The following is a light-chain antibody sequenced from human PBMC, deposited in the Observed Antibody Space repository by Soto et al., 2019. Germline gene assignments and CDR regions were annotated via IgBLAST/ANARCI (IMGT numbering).Light chain of an antibody. J-gene: IGKJ2*01. CDR1: QSVSSN. V-gene: IGKV3-15*01. Sequence: EIVMTQSPATLSVSPGERATLSCRASQSVSSNLAWYQQKPGQAPRLLIYGASTRATGIPARFSGSGSGTEFTLTISSLQSEDIATYYCQQCYTTPYTFGQGTKLDLK. CDR2: GAS. CDR3: QQCYTTPYT.